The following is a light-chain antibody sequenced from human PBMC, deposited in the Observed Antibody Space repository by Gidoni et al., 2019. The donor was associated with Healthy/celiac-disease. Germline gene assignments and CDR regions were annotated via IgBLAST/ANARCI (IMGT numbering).Light chain of an antibody. CDR2: AAS. V-gene: IGKV1-39*01. Sequence: DIQMTHSPSSLSASVGDRVTITCRASQSISSYLNWYQQKPGKAPKLLIYAASSLQSGVPSRFSSSGSGTDFTLTISSLQPEDFATYYCQQSYSTPQITFGQGTRLEIK. CDR3: QQSYSTPQIT. J-gene: IGKJ5*01. CDR1: QSISSY.